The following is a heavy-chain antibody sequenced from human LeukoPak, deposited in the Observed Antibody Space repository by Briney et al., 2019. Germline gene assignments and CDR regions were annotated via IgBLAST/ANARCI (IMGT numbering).Heavy chain of an antibody. D-gene: IGHD3-10*01. J-gene: IGHJ4*02. CDR2: IYYSGST. CDR3: ARAGVWFGESSHN. V-gene: IGHV4-59*01. CDR1: GGSISSYY. Sequence: SETLSLTCTVSGGSISSYYWSWIRQPPGKGLEWIGYIYYSGSTNYNPSLKSRVTISVDTSKNQFSLKLSSVTAADTAVYYCARAGVWFGESSHNWGQGTLVTVSS.